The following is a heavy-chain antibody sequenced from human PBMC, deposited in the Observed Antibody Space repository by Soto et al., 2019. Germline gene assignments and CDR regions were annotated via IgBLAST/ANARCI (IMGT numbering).Heavy chain of an antibody. CDR1: GFTFTSSA. CDR3: AAVGAWALYGDYGVWFDP. Sequence: QMQLVQSGPEVKKPGTSVKVSCKASGFTFTSSAMQWVRQARGQRLEWIGWIVVGSGNTNYAQKCQERVTITRDMATSPAYMERSSLRAEDPAVYYCAAVGAWALYGDYGVWFDPWGQGTLVTVSS. D-gene: IGHD4-17*01. CDR2: IVVGSGNT. J-gene: IGHJ5*02. V-gene: IGHV1-58*02.